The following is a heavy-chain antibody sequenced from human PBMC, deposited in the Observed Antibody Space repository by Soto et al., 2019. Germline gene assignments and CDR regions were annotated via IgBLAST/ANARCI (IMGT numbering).Heavy chain of an antibody. V-gene: IGHV3-21*01. CDR3: ARGPNNYDILTGYSY. CDR2: ISSSSSYI. J-gene: IGHJ4*02. Sequence: GGSLSLSCAASGFTFSSYSMNWVRQAPGKGLEWVSSISSSSSYIYYADSVKGRFTISRDNAKNSLYLQMNSLRAEDTAVYYCARGPNNYDILTGYSYWGQGTLVTV. CDR1: GFTFSSYS. D-gene: IGHD3-9*01.